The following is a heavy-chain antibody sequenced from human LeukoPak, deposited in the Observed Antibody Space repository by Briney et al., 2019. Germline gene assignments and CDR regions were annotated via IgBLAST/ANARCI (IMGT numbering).Heavy chain of an antibody. CDR1: GYSLSSGYY. D-gene: IGHD2-2*01. Sequence: PSETLSLTCAVSGYSLSSGYYWGCIRQPPGKGLEWIGSIYHSGSTYYNPSLKSRVTISVDTSKNQFSLKLSSVTAADTAVYYCARRPRYCSSTSCAFDYWGQGTLVTVSS. V-gene: IGHV4-38-2*01. J-gene: IGHJ4*02. CDR3: ARRPRYCSSTSCAFDY. CDR2: IYHSGST.